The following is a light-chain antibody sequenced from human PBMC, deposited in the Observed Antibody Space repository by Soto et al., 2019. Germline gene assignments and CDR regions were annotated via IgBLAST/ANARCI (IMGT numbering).Light chain of an antibody. V-gene: IGKV3D-15*01. CDR2: GAT. J-gene: IGKJ4*01. CDR3: QQYDDWLRLT. CDR1: HSVNIY. Sequence: EVVMTQFPATLSVSPGERATLSCRASHSVNIYLAWYQQKPGQAPSLLIFGATYRATGIPASFSGSGSGKAFNRTIRSLQSADVGVYFFQQYDDWLRLTFGGGNKVEIK.